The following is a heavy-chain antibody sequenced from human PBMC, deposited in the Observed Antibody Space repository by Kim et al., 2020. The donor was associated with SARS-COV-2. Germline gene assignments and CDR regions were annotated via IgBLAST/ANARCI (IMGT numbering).Heavy chain of an antibody. J-gene: IGHJ1*01. Sequence: GGSLRLSCAASGFTFSTSWMHLVLQAPVKVLCGCSRINVDGCDKTYADSVKGRFTISRDNAKNTLYLQMNGLRTEDTAVYYCARVGDYDRSGYYAYFRSWGQGTLVTVSS. D-gene: IGHD3-22*01. CDR1: GFTFSTSW. V-gene: IGHV3-74*03. CDR2: INVDGCDK. CDR3: ARVGDYDRSGYYAYFRS.